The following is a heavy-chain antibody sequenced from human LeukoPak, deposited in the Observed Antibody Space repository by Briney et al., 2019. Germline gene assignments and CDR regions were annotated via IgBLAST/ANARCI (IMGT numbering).Heavy chain of an antibody. CDR3: AKLGYYYGSRSYYTRDY. CDR2: ISGSGGST. V-gene: IGHV3-23*01. J-gene: IGHJ4*02. Sequence: PGGSLRLSCAASGFTFSSYAMSLVRQAPGKGLEWVSAISGSGGSTYYADSVKGRFTISRDNSKNTLYLQMNSLRAEDTAVYYCAKLGYYYGSRSYYTRDYWGQGTLVTVSS. CDR1: GFTFSSYA. D-gene: IGHD3-10*01.